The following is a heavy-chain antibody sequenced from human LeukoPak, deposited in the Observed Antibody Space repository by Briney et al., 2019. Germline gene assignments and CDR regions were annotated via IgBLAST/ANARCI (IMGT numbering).Heavy chain of an antibody. Sequence: GGSLRLSCAASGFTFSSNAMHWVRQAPGKGLEWVAVISRDGSDKYYPDSVKGRSTISRDNSKNTLFLQMNSLRTEDTAVYYCAKDWGYASGTYLDSWGQGTLVTVSS. CDR1: GFTFSSNA. CDR2: ISRDGSDK. J-gene: IGHJ4*02. CDR3: AKDWGYASGTYLDS. D-gene: IGHD3-16*01. V-gene: IGHV3-30*18.